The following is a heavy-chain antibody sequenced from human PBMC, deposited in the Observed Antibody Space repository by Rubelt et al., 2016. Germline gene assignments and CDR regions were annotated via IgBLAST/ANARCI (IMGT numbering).Heavy chain of an antibody. D-gene: IGHD3-10*01. V-gene: IGHV4-59*12. Sequence: VQLQESGPGLVKPSETLSLTCTVSGGSISSYYWSWIRQPPGKGLEWIGEINHGGSTNYNPSLKSRVTISVDTSKNQFSLKLSSVTAAETAVYYCARDFEGPGSFDYWGQGTLVTVSS. CDR3: ARDFEGPGSFDY. J-gene: IGHJ4*02. CDR1: GGSISSYY. CDR2: INHGGST.